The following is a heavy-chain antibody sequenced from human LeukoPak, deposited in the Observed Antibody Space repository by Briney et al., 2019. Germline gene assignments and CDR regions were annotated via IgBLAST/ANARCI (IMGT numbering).Heavy chain of an antibody. V-gene: IGHV3-48*01. CDR3: ARIRYGDYFDY. Sequence: PWGSLRLSCAASGFTFSSYSMNWVRQAPGKGLEWVSYISSSSSTIYYADSVKGRFTISRDNAKNSLYLQMNSLRAEDTAVYYCARIRYGDYFDYWGQGTLVTVSS. D-gene: IGHD4-17*01. CDR2: ISSSSSTI. CDR1: GFTFSSYS. J-gene: IGHJ4*02.